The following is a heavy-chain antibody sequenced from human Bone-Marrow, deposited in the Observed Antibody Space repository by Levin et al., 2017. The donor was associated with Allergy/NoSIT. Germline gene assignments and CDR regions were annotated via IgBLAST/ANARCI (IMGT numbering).Heavy chain of an antibody. D-gene: IGHD5-12*01. J-gene: IGHJ4*02. CDR2: ISGSGVST. CDR1: GFTFSSYA. Sequence: GESLKISCAASGFTFSSYAMSWVRQAPGKGLEWVSSISGSGVSTYYADSVTGRFTISRDNSKNTLYLQMNSLRAEDTAVYYCAKDSGYHFRPVYYFDYWGQGTLVTVSS. V-gene: IGHV3-23*01. CDR3: AKDSGYHFRPVYYFDY.